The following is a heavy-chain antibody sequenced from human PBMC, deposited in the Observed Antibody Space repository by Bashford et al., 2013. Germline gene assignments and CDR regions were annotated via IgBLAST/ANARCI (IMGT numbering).Heavy chain of an antibody. J-gene: IGHJ4*02. CDR2: IYPGDSDT. CDR1: GYSFTSYW. CDR3: ARLPYCGGDCYLSYFDY. Sequence: GESLKISCKGSGYSFTSYWIGWVRQMPGKGLEWMGIIYPGDSDTRYSPSFQGQVTISADKSISTAYLQWSSLKASDTAMYYCARLPYCGGDCYLSYFDYWGQGTLVTVSS. V-gene: IGHV5-51*01. D-gene: IGHD2-21*02.